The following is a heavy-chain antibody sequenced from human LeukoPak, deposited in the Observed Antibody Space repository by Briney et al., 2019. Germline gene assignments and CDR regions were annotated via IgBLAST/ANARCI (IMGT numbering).Heavy chain of an antibody. CDR1: GYTFTGYY. Sequence: EASVKVSCKASGYTFTGYYMHWVRQAPGQGLEWMGWINPNSGGTNYAQKFQGRVTMTRDTSISTAYMELSRLRSDDTAVHYCARVKSSSWYYELIGDFDYWGQGTLVTVSS. CDR3: ARVKSSSWYYELIGDFDY. D-gene: IGHD6-13*01. J-gene: IGHJ4*02. V-gene: IGHV1-2*02. CDR2: INPNSGGT.